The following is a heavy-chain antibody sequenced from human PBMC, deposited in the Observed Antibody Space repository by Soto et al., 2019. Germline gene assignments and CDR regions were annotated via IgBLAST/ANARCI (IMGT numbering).Heavy chain of an antibody. CDR2: ISSSSSYI. CDR1: GFTFSSYS. J-gene: IGHJ6*02. Sequence: GGSLRLSCAASGFTFSSYSMNWVRQAPGKGLEWVSSISSSSSYIYYADSVKGRFTISRDNAKNSLYLQMSSLRAEDTAVYYCARVRGYYYGSGSPPEAYYYYYGMDVWGQGTTVTVSS. V-gene: IGHV3-21*01. D-gene: IGHD3-10*01. CDR3: ARVRGYYYGSGSPPEAYYYYYGMDV.